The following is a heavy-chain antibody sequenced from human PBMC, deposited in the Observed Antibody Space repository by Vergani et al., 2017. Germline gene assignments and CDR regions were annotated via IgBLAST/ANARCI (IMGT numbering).Heavy chain of an antibody. CDR1: GFTFSNAW. Sequence: EVQLVESGGGLVKPGGSLRLSCAASGFTFSNAWMSWVRQAPGKGLEWVGRIKSKTDGGTTDYAAPVKGRFTISRDDSKNTLYLQMNSLKTEDTAVYYCTTEECSSTSCSRWFGAWYFDLWGRGTLVTVSS. D-gene: IGHD2-2*01. CDR2: IKSKTDGGTT. CDR3: TTEECSSTSCSRWFGAWYFDL. V-gene: IGHV3-15*01. J-gene: IGHJ2*01.